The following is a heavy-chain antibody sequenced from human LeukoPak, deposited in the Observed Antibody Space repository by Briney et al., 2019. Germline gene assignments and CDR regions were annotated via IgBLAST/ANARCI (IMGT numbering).Heavy chain of an antibody. CDR2: IIPIFGTA. Sequence: SVKVSCKASGYTFTSYAISWVRQAPGQGLEWMGGIIPIFGTANYAQKFQGRVTITADESTSTAYMELSSLRSEDTAVYYCARSGMIVVAYFDYWGQGTLVTVSS. CDR3: ARSGMIVVAYFDY. J-gene: IGHJ4*02. D-gene: IGHD3-22*01. CDR1: GYTFTSYA. V-gene: IGHV1-69*13.